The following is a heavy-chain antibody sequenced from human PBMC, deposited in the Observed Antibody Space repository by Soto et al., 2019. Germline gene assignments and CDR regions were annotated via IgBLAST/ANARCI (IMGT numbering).Heavy chain of an antibody. Sequence: ASVKVSCKASGGTFSSYTISWVRQAPGQGLEWMGRIIPVLGIANYAQKFQGRVTITADKSTSTAYMELSSLRSEDTAVYYCARDTIPVKSLLLWFGESGNWFEPWGQGTLVTVSS. CDR2: IIPVLGIA. CDR3: ARDTIPVKSLLLWFGESGNWFEP. V-gene: IGHV1-69*04. D-gene: IGHD3-10*01. CDR1: GGTFSSYT. J-gene: IGHJ5*02.